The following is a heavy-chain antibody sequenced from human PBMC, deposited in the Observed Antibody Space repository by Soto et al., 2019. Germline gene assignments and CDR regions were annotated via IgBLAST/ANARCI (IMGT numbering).Heavy chain of an antibody. J-gene: IGHJ5*02. CDR1: GASINNTSYY. CDR2: IYYSGKT. V-gene: IGHV4-39*01. D-gene: IGHD6-13*01. CDR3: GRPWGIGLTPPGP. Sequence: KPSETLSLTCTVSGASINNTSYYWGWIRQSPGKGLEWIGNIYYSGKTYYSPSLRSRVSISVDASRKQFPLRLSSVAAADTAVYYCGRPWGIGLTPPGPWGQGVLVTVSS.